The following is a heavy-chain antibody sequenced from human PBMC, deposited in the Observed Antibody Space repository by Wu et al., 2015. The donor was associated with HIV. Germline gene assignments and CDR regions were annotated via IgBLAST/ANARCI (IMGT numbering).Heavy chain of an antibody. J-gene: IGHJ5*02. CDR1: GYTFTDYD. D-gene: IGHD3-22*01. CDR3: AREFHYDTSGYYYRIHNWFDP. Sequence: QMQLVQSGAEVKKPGASVKVSCKASGYTFTDYDIIWVRQAAGQGLEWMGWMNPKSGNTEYAQKFQGRVTMTRNTAISTAYMEVSSLRSEDTAVYFCAREFHYDTSGYYYRIHNWFDPGAREPWSPSPQ. CDR2: MNPKSGNT. V-gene: IGHV1-8*01.